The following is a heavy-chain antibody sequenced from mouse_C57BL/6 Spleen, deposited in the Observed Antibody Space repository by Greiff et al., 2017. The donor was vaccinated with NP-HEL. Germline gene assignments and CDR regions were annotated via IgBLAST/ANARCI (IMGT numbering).Heavy chain of an antibody. CDR2: IYPGDGDT. D-gene: IGHD2-1*01. J-gene: IGHJ3*01. CDR3: ARYGNYGAY. Sequence: QVQLKESGPELVKPGASVKISCKASGYAFSSSWMNWVKQRPGKGLEWIGRIYPGDGDTNYNGKFKGKATLTADKSSSTAYMQLSSLTSEDSAVYCCARYGNYGAYWGQGTLVTVSA. V-gene: IGHV1-82*01. CDR1: GYAFSSSW.